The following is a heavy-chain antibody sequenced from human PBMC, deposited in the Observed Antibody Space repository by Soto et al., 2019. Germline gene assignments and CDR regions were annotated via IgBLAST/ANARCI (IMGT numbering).Heavy chain of an antibody. CDR2: ITPYNGNT. CDR1: NYTFITYG. J-gene: IGHJ4*02. CDR3: ARDTSFYFDY. Sequence: ASVKFSCKASNYTFITYGITWVRQAPGQGLEWVGWITPYNGNTNYGQNFQGRVTMTADTSTSTAYMELGSLTTDDTAVYYCARDTSFYFDYWGQGTRVTVSS. V-gene: IGHV1-18*01. D-gene: IGHD2-2*01.